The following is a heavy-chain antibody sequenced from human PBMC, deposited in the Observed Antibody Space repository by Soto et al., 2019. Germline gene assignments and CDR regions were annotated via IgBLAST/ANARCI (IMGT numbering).Heavy chain of an antibody. CDR3: ARKVLGSTSRPDWWYFDL. D-gene: IGHD2-2*01. CDR1: GFTFINYA. J-gene: IGHJ2*01. V-gene: IGHV3-23*01. CDR2: ISGGGDRT. Sequence: EVQLLESGGGLVQPGGSLRLSCVGSGFTFINYAMNWVRQTPGQGLEWVSTISGGGDRTFDADTVKGRFTISRDNSKNTGNLQMNSLRADDTAVYYCARKVLGSTSRPDWWYFDLWGRGTLVTVSS.